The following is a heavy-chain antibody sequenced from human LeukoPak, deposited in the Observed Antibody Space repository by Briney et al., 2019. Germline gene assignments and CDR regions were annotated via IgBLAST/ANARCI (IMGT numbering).Heavy chain of an antibody. CDR3: ARITVYYYDSSGYDY. J-gene: IGHJ4*02. Sequence: PGGSLRLSCAAFGFSFSSFSMNWVRQAPGKGLEWVSYISSSGSTIYYADSVKGRFTISRDNAKNSLYLQMNSLRAEDTAVYYCARITVYYYDSSGYDYWGQGTLVTVSS. CDR2: ISSSGSTI. D-gene: IGHD3-22*01. V-gene: IGHV3-48*04. CDR1: GFSFSSFS.